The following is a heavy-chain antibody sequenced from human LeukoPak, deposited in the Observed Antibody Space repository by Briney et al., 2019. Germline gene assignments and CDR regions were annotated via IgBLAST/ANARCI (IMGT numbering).Heavy chain of an antibody. CDR1: GFTVSSNY. J-gene: IGHJ3*02. CDR3: ARDRYCSSTSCYNGAFDI. D-gene: IGHD2-2*02. V-gene: IGHV3-21*01. CDR2: ISSSSSYI. Sequence: GGSLRLSCAASGFTVSSNYMSWVRQAPGKGLEWVSSISSSSSYIYYADSVKGRFTISRDNAKNSLYLQMNSLRAEDTAVYYCARDRYCSSTSCYNGAFDIWGQGTMVTVSS.